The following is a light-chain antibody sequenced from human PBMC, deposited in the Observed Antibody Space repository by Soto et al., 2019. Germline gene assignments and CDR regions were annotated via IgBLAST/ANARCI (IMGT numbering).Light chain of an antibody. CDR3: QQRSNWRWLT. Sequence: EIVLTQSPATLSLSPGERATLSCRASQSVSSYLAWYQQKPGQSPRLLIYDASNRATGIPARFSGSGSGTDFTLTISSLEPEDFAVYYCQQRSNWRWLTFGGGTKVDIK. CDR2: DAS. CDR1: QSVSSY. J-gene: IGKJ4*01. V-gene: IGKV3-11*01.